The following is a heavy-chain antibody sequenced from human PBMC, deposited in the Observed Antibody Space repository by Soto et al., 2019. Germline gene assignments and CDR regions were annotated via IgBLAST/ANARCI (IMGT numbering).Heavy chain of an antibody. Sequence: ESLKICFKGAGDSFTSYWIAWVRQIPGKGLEWMAIINPGDSETKYSPSFQGQVTISADKSINTAYLQWSSLKASDTAMYYCARPATYYDILSGYYFDYWGQGTQVTVSS. CDR3: ARPATYYDILSGYYFDY. CDR1: GDSFTSYW. D-gene: IGHD3-9*01. J-gene: IGHJ4*02. V-gene: IGHV5-51*01. CDR2: INPGDSET.